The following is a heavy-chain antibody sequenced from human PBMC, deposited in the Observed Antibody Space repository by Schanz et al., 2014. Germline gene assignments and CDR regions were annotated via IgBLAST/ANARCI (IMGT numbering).Heavy chain of an antibody. CDR1: GFTFISYD. CDR3: AKDGRLPYYGTGSDFDY. J-gene: IGHJ4*02. Sequence: QAQLVESGGGVVQPGRSLRLSCVASGFTFISYDIHWVRQAPGKGLEWVAVIRYDGRNKNFVESVKGRFTISRDNSKNTLFLQMSSLRAEDTAVYYCAKDGRLPYYGTGSDFDYWGQGTLVAVSS. V-gene: IGHV3-33*06. D-gene: IGHD3-22*01. CDR2: IRYDGRNK.